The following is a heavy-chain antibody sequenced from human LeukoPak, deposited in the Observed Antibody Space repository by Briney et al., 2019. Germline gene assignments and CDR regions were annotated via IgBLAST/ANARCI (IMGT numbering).Heavy chain of an antibody. D-gene: IGHD3-22*01. CDR3: ARVYYYDSSGYPVIDY. V-gene: IGHV4-30-4*01. Sequence: SETLSLTCTVSSGSISSGDYYWSWIRQPPGKGLELIGYIYYSGSTYYNPSLKSRVTISVDTSKNQFSLKLSSVTAADAAVYYCARVYYYDSSGYPVIDYWGQGTLVTVSS. CDR1: SGSISSGDYY. J-gene: IGHJ4*02. CDR2: IYYSGST.